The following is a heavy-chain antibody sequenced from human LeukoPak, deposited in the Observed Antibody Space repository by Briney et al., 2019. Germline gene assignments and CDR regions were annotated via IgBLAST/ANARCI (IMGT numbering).Heavy chain of an antibody. V-gene: IGHV3-48*04. J-gene: IGHJ4*02. CDR1: GFTFSSYS. CDR3: AKDGSYYGSGSYVAT. CDR2: ISSVTNTI. D-gene: IGHD3-10*01. Sequence: SGGSLRLSCAASGFTFSSYSMNWVRQAPGKGLEWLSYISSVTNTIYYADSVKGRFTISRDNAKNSLYLQMNSLRAEDTALYYCAKDGSYYGSGSYVATWGQGTLVTVSS.